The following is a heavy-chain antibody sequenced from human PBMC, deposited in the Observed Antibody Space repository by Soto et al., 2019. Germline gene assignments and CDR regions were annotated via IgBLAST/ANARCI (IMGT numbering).Heavy chain of an antibody. CDR2: INPNSGGT. CDR1: GYPLTGLY. V-gene: IGHV1-2*02. J-gene: IGHJ3*02. Sequence: GSTKVCVPASGYPLTGLYVHWVRQAPGQGLEWMGWINPNSGGTNYAQKFQGRVTMTRDTSISTAYMELRRLRSDDTAVYYCARHEDCSSTTCSFAFDSWGRGTMFTVSS. CDR3: ARHEDCSSTTCSFAFDS. D-gene: IGHD2-2*01.